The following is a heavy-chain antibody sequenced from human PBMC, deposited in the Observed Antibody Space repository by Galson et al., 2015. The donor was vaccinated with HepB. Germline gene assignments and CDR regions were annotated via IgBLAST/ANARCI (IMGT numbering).Heavy chain of an antibody. CDR2: IKRDGSEK. CDR3: ARGNVDTAMAVITLSYYFDY. D-gene: IGHD5-18*01. J-gene: IGHJ4*02. Sequence: SLRLSCAASGFTLSNHWMSWVRQAPGKGLEWVANIKRDGSEKYYADSVKGRFTISRDNSKNTLYLQMNSLRAEDTAVYYCARGNVDTAMAVITLSYYFDYWGQGTLVTVSS. V-gene: IGHV3-7*01. CDR1: GFTLSNHW.